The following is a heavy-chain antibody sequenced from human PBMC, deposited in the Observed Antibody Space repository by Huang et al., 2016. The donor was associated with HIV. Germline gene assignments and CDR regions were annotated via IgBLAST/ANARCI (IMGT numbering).Heavy chain of an antibody. Sequence: EVQLVESGGGLVKPGGSLRLSCAASGFSLDSYNMYWVRQTPGRGLQGVASISPSSSFIDYADSVKGRFSISRDNAKNSLYLQMNNLRGEDTAVYYCARDRGQQLSPFDSWGQGTLVTVSS. J-gene: IGHJ4*02. V-gene: IGHV3-21*01. CDR3: ARDRGQQLSPFDS. CDR1: GFSLDSYN. D-gene: IGHD6-13*01. CDR2: ISPSSSFI.